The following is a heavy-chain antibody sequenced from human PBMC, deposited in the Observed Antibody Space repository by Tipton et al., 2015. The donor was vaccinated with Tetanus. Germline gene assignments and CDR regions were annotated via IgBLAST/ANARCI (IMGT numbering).Heavy chain of an antibody. V-gene: IGHV4-30-4*01. Sequence: RSLRLSCTVSGGPITRGDYYWNWIRQSPGKGLEWLGNIYFSGNTHYNPSLGSRISMSVDTSKNQFSLKVSSVTAADTAVYYCARDFREGATTTLGNDVFGIWGQGTMVTVSS. J-gene: IGHJ3*02. D-gene: IGHD1-26*01. CDR3: ARDFREGATTTLGNDVFGI. CDR1: GGPITRGDYY. CDR2: IYFSGNT.